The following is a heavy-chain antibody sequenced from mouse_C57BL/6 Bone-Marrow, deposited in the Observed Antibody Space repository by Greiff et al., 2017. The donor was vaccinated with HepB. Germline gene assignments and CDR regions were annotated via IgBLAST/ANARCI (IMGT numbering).Heavy chain of an antibody. Sequence: QVQLQQPGAELVKPGASVKVSCKASGYTFTSYWMHWVKQRPGQGLEWIGRIHPSDSDTNYNQKFKGKATLTVDKSSSTAYMQLSSLTSEDSAVYYCAMGIYDGYPRFAYWGQGTLVTVSA. CDR2: IHPSDSDT. V-gene: IGHV1-74*01. CDR3: AMGIYDGYPRFAY. J-gene: IGHJ3*01. D-gene: IGHD2-3*01. CDR1: GYTFTSYW.